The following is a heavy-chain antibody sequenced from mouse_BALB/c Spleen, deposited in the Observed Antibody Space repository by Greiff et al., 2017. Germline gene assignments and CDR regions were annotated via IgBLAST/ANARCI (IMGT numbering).Heavy chain of an antibody. D-gene: IGHD2-14*01. V-gene: IGHV5-4*02. CDR1: GFTFSDYY. CDR2: ISDGGSYT. Sequence: DVQLVESGGGLVKPGGSLKLSCAASGFTFSDYYMYWVRQTPEKRLEWVATISDGGSYTYYPDSVKGRFTISRDNAKNNLYLQMSSLKSEDTAMYYCARAPYRYGAMDYWGQGTSVTVSS. CDR3: ARAPYRYGAMDY. J-gene: IGHJ4*01.